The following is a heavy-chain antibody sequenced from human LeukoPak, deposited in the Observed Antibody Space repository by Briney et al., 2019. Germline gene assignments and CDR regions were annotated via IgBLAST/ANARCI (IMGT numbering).Heavy chain of an antibody. CDR2: MNPNSGNT. D-gene: IGHD1-26*01. Sequence: ASVKVSCRASGYTFSDYHMHWVRQAPGQGLEWMGWMNPNSGNTGYAQKFQGRVTMMRNTSISTAYMELSSLRAEDTAVYYCAKEVIVGVSFDSWGQGTLVTVSS. V-gene: IGHV1-8*02. CDR3: AKEVIVGVSFDS. CDR1: GYTFSDYH. J-gene: IGHJ4*02.